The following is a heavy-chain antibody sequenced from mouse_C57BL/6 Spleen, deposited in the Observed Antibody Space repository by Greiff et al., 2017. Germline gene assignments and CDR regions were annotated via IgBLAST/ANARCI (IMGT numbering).Heavy chain of an antibody. V-gene: IGHV14-4*01. CDR2: IDPENGAT. CDR3: TTPDYDGYAMDY. CDR1: GFNIKDDY. D-gene: IGHD2-4*01. Sequence: EVQLQQSGAELVRPGASVKLSCTASGFNIKDDYMHWVKQRPEQGLEWIGWIDPENGATEYASKFQGKATITADTSSNTAYLQLSSLTSEDTAVYYCTTPDYDGYAMDYWGQGTSVTVSS. J-gene: IGHJ4*01.